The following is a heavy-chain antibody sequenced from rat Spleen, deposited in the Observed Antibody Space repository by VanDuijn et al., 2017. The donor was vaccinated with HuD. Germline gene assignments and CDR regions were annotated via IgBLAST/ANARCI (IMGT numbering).Heavy chain of an antibody. Sequence: EVQLVGSGGGLVQPGRSLKLSCAASGFTFSNYGMAWVRQTPTKGLEWVASVSTGGGNTYYRDSVKGRFTISRDNAENTAYLQMNSLWSEDTATYYCAVAGYGYWGQGVVVTVSS. CDR1: GFTFSNYG. CDR2: VSTGGGNT. D-gene: IGHD4-3*01. J-gene: IGHJ2*01. V-gene: IGHV5S13*01. CDR3: AVAGYGY.